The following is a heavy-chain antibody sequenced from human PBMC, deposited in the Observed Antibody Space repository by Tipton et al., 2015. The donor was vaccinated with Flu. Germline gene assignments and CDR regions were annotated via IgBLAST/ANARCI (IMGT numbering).Heavy chain of an antibody. J-gene: IGHJ1*01. CDR3: ARDLGVAVAGTGGFQH. V-gene: IGHV4-59*01. D-gene: IGHD6-19*01. CDR1: GGSISSYY. Sequence: TLSLTCTVSGGSISSYYWSWIRQPPGKGLEWIGYSYYSGSTNYNPSLKSRVTISVDTSKNQFSLKLSSVTAADTAVYYCARDLGVAVAGTGGFQHWGQGALVTVSS. CDR2: SYYSGST.